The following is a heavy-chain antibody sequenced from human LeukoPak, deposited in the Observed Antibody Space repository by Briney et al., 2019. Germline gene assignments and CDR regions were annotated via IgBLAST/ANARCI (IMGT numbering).Heavy chain of an antibody. J-gene: IGHJ4*02. CDR1: GGSFSGYY. D-gene: IGHD1-26*01. V-gene: IGHV4-34*01. Sequence: KPSETLSLTCAVYGGSFSGYYWGWIRQPPGKGLEWIGEINHSGSTNYNPSLKSRVTISVDTSKNQFSLKLSSVTAADTAVYYCARTYSGRYYFDYWGQGTLVTVSS. CDR2: INHSGST. CDR3: ARTYSGRYYFDY.